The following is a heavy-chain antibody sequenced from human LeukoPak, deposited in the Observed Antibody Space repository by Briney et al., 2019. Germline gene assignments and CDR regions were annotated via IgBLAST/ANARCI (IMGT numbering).Heavy chain of an antibody. J-gene: IGHJ6*03. V-gene: IGHV3-23*01. CDR3: ANVGVADANPHFYLDV. CDR2: MTRDGRT. D-gene: IGHD6-13*01. Sequence: GGSLRLSCVASGFSFSTYAMVWVRRPQGKALRGSQPMTRDGRTFYADSVQGRVSISRDNSKNTLYLQMSSLGAEDTADYFCANVGVADANPHFYLDVWGTGTTVTVSS. CDR1: GFSFSTYA.